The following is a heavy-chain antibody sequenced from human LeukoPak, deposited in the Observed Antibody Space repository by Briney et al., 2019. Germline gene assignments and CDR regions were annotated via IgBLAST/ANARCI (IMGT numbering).Heavy chain of an antibody. CDR3: ARSCDSSGYYYEVDDAFDI. D-gene: IGHD3-22*01. V-gene: IGHV1-69*06. J-gene: IGHJ3*02. CDR2: IIPIFGTA. Sequence: ASVKVSCKASGGTFSSYAISWVRQAPGQGLEWMGGIIPIFGTANYAQKFQGRITITADKSTSTAYMELSSLRSEDTAVYYCARSCDSSGYYYEVDDAFDIWGQGTMVTVSS. CDR1: GGTFSSYA.